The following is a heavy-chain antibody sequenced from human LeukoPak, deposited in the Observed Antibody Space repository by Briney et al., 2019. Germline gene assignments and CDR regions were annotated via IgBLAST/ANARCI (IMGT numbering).Heavy chain of an antibody. CDR3: ARVAVPSSMDMNFDF. CDR1: GFTFNQYT. D-gene: IGHD2-2*03. J-gene: IGHJ4*02. Sequence: GGSLTLSCTASGFTFNQYTMNWVRQAPGKGLEWVSSIRHNGAGTWYADSVKGRFTISRDNSRNTLFLQVNTLRVEDTAVYYCARVAVPSSMDMNFDFWGRGILVTVSS. V-gene: IGHV3-23*01. CDR2: IRHNGAGT.